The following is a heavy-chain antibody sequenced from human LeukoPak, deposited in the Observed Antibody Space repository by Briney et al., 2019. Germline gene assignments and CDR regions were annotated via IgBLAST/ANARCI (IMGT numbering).Heavy chain of an antibody. J-gene: IGHJ5*02. V-gene: IGHV5-51*01. CDR3: ARVVYYDSSGTGDWFDP. D-gene: IGHD3-22*01. CDR1: GYSFTSYW. CDR2: IYPGDSDT. Sequence: GESLKISCKGSGYSFTSYWIGWVRQMPGKGPEWMGIIYPGDSDTRYSPSFQGQVTISADKSISTAYLQWSSLKASDSAMYYCARVVYYDSSGTGDWFDPWGQGTLVTVSS.